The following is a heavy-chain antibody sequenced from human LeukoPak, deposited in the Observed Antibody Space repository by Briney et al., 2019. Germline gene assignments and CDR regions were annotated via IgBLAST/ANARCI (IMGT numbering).Heavy chain of an antibody. D-gene: IGHD6-6*01. CDR3: ARDQEAAPAGDH. CDR2: IRQDGSEK. CDR1: GFTFDNYH. J-gene: IGHJ4*02. Sequence: GGSLRLSCAGSGFTFDNYHISWVRQAPGKGLEWVANIRQDGSEKNYVDSVKGRFTISRDNTKNSVYLQMNSLRVEDTAVYYCARDQEAAPAGDHWGQGTLVIVSS. V-gene: IGHV3-7*01.